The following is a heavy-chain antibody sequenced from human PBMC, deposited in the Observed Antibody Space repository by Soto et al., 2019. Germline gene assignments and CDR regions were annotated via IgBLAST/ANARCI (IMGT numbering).Heavy chain of an antibody. CDR3: ARGYCSGGTCYPIWFDA. D-gene: IGHD2-15*01. CDR2: IYSGGNT. J-gene: IGHJ5*02. Sequence: GGSLRLSCAASGFTVSSNYMSWVRQAPGKGLEWVSVIYSGGNTYYADSVRGRFTISRDNSKNTLYLQMNSLRAEDTAVYYCARGYCSGGTCYPIWFDAWGQGTLVTVSS. V-gene: IGHV3-53*01. CDR1: GFTVSSNY.